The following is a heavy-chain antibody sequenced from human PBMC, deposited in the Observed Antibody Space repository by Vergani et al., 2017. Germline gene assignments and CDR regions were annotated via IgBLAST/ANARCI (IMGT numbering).Heavy chain of an antibody. V-gene: IGHV3-13*01. Sequence: EVQLVESGGGLVQPGGSLRLSCAASGFTFSSYDMHWVRQATGKGLEWVSAIGTAGDTYYPGSVKGRFTISRENAKNSLYLQMNSLRAGDTAVYYCARGEAGYSFSPPAGNWGQGTLVTVSS. D-gene: IGHD5-18*01. CDR1: GFTFSSYD. J-gene: IGHJ4*02. CDR3: ARGEAGYSFSPPAGN. CDR2: IGTAGDT.